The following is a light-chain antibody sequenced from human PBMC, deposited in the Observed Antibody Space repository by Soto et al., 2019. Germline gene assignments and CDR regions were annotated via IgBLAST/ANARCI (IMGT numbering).Light chain of an antibody. CDR3: CSYSATYTEVV. Sequence: QSVLTQTRSVSGSPGQSVTISCTGISNNYVSWYQQHPGKVPKVIVYDVTLRPSGVSDRFSGSRSGNTASLAISGLRAEDEADYYCCSYSATYTEVVFGGGTKLTVL. CDR2: DVT. CDR1: SNNY. V-gene: IGLV2-11*01. J-gene: IGLJ2*01.